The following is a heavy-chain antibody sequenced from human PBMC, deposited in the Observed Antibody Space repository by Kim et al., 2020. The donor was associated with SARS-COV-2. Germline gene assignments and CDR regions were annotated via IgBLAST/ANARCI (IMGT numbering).Heavy chain of an antibody. CDR1: GYTFTSYA. CDR3: ARDWTSTIFGVVIIPGYMDV. Sequence: ASVKVSCKASGYTFTSYAMNWVRQAPGQGLEWMGWINTNTGNPTYAQSFTGRFVFSLDTSVSTAYLQISSLKAEDTAVYYCARDWTSTIFGVVIIPGYMDVWGKGTTVSVSS. D-gene: IGHD3-3*01. J-gene: IGHJ6*03. CDR2: INTNTGNP. V-gene: IGHV7-4-1*02.